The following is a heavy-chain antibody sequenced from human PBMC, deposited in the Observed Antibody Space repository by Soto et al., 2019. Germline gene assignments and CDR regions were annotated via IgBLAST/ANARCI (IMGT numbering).Heavy chain of an antibody. CDR1: GGTFSSYA. J-gene: IGHJ5*02. V-gene: IGHV1-69*13. CDR2: IIPIFGTA. CDR3: AESRTYYDFWRGNNWFDP. D-gene: IGHD3-3*01. Sequence: GASVKVSCKASGGTFSSYAISWVRQAPGQGLEWMGGIIPIFGTANYAQKFQGRVTITADESTSTAYMELSSLRSEDTAVYYCAESRTYYDFWRGNNWFDPWGQGTLVTVSS.